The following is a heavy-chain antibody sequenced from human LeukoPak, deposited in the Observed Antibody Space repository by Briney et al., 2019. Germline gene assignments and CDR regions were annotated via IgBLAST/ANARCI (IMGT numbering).Heavy chain of an antibody. V-gene: IGHV1-2*02. CDR3: TSRGYSYGYGNYYYYYMDV. CDR2: INPNSGGT. J-gene: IGHJ6*03. D-gene: IGHD5-18*01. Sequence: ASVKVSCKASGYTFTGYYMHWVRQAPGQGLEWMGWINPNSGGTNYAQKFQGRVTMTRDTSISTAYMELSSLRSEDTAVYYCTSRGYSYGYGNYYYYYMDVWGKGTTVTISS. CDR1: GYTFTGYY.